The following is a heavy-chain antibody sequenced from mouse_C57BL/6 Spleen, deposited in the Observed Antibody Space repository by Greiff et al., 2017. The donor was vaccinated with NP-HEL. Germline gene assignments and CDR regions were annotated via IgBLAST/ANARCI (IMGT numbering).Heavy chain of an antibody. CDR2: IYPSDSET. CDR1: GYTFTSYW. V-gene: IGHV1-61*01. D-gene: IGHD1-1*02. Sequence: VQLQQSGAELVRPGSSVKLSCKASGYTFTSYWMDWVKQRPGQGLEWIGNIYPSDSETHYNQKFKDKATLTVDKSSSTAYMQLSSLTSEDSAVYYCARGDYGGLWGQGTTLTVSS. CDR3: ARGDYGGL. J-gene: IGHJ2*01.